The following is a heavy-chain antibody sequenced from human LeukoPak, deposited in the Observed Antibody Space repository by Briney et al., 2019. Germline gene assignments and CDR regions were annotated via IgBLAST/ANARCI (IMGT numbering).Heavy chain of an antibody. CDR2: ISSSSSYT. CDR1: GFTFSYYY. J-gene: IGHJ3*02. Sequence: GGSLRPSCASSGFTFSYYYMSWIRQAPGKGLEWVSYISSSSSYTNYADSVKGRFTISRDNAKNSLYLQMNSLRAEDTAVYYCARDGDYGDYAFDIWGQGTMVTVSS. CDR3: ARDGDYGDYAFDI. V-gene: IGHV3-11*06. D-gene: IGHD4-17*01.